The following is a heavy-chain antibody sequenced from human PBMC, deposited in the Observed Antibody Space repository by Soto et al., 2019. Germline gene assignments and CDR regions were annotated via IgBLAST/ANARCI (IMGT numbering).Heavy chain of an antibody. V-gene: IGHV3-23*01. D-gene: IGHD3-22*01. J-gene: IGHJ3*02. Sequence: GGSLRLSCAASGFTFSSYAMSWVRQAPGKGLEWVSAISGSGGSTYYAGSVKGRFTISRDNSKNTLYLQMNSLRAEDTAVYYCAKDAYYYDSSGIDAFDIWGQGTMVTVSS. CDR1: GFTFSSYA. CDR3: AKDAYYYDSSGIDAFDI. CDR2: ISGSGGST.